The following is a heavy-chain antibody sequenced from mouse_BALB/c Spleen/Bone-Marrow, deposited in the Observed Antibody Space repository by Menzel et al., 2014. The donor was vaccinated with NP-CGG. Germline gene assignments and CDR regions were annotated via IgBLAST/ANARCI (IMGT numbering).Heavy chain of an antibody. D-gene: IGHD1-1*01. CDR3: AMGEYDGSSASAY. CDR1: GYTFSSYW. J-gene: IGHJ3*01. Sequence: QVQLQQPGAELMKPGASVKISCKATGYTFSSYWIEWVKQRPGHGLEWIGEILHGSGSTNYHEKFKGKATFTADTSSNKADMHPMCLTSEDSAFYFCAMGEYDGSSASAYWGQGTLVTVSA. CDR2: ILHGSGST. V-gene: IGHV1-9*01.